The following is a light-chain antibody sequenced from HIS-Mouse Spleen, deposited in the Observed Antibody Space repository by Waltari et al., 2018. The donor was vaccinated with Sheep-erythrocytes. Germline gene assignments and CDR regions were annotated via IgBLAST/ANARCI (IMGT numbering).Light chain of an antibody. CDR1: QGISRY. V-gene: IGKV1-8*01. CDR2: AAS. Sequence: AIRMTQSPSSFSASTGDRVTITCRASQGISRYLAWYQQKPGKAPKPLIYAASTLQSGVPSRFSGSGSGTDFTLTISCLQSEDFATYYCQQYYSYPPTFGQGTKVEIK. J-gene: IGKJ1*01. CDR3: QQYYSYPPT.